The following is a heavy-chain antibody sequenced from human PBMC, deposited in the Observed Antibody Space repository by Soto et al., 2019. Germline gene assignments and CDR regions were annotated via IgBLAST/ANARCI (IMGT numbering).Heavy chain of an antibody. Sequence: GGSLRLSCAASGFTFSSYAMSWVRQAPGKGLEWVSAISGSGGSTYYADSVKGRFTISRDNSKNTLYLQMNSLRAEDTAVYYCAKSSSGWFHRGWFDPWGQGTLVTVSS. D-gene: IGHD6-19*01. CDR2: ISGSGGST. J-gene: IGHJ5*02. CDR3: AKSSSGWFHRGWFDP. CDR1: GFTFSSYA. V-gene: IGHV3-23*01.